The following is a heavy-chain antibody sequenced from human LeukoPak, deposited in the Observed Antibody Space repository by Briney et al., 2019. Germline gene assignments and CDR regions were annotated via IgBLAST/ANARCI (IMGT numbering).Heavy chain of an antibody. CDR2: IYYSGST. D-gene: IGHD1-14*01. Sequence: SETLSLTCTVSGGSISSSSYYWGWIRQPPGKGLEWIGSIYYSGSTYYNPSLRSRVTISVDTSKNQFSLKLSSVTAADTAVYYCARGLGIEASLRFDPWGQGTLVTVSS. J-gene: IGHJ5*02. CDR3: ARGLGIEASLRFDP. CDR1: GGSISSSSYY. V-gene: IGHV4-39*01.